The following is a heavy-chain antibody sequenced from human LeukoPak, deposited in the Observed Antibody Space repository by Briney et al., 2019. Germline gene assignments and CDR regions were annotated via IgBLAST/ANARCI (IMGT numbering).Heavy chain of an antibody. V-gene: IGHV1-69*13. Sequence: SVKVSCKASGGTFSSYAISWVRQAPGQGLEWMGGIIPIFGTANYAQKFQGRVTITADESTSTAYMELSSLRSEDTAVYYCARDLGITGTTGWFDPWGQGTLVAVSS. CDR2: IIPIFGTA. J-gene: IGHJ5*02. CDR3: ARDLGITGTTGWFDP. CDR1: GGTFSSYA. D-gene: IGHD1-7*01.